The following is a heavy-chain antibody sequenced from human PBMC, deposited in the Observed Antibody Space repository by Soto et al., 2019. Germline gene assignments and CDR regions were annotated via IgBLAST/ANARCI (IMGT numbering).Heavy chain of an antibody. CDR2: IYYSGST. D-gene: IGHD4-17*01. J-gene: IGHJ5*02. Sequence: SETLSLTCTVSGGSISSSSYYWGWIRQPPGKGLEWIGSIYYSGSTYYNPSLKSRVTISVDTSKNQFSLKLSSVTAADTAVYYCARRAPTTVVTPRVDNWFDPWGQGTLVTVSS. V-gene: IGHV4-39*01. CDR3: ARRAPTTVVTPRVDNWFDP. CDR1: GGSISSSSYY.